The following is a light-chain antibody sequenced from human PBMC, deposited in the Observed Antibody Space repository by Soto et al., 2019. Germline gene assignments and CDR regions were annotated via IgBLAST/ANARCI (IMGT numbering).Light chain of an antibody. CDR3: QQYNKWPLT. Sequence: EVVMTQSPATLSVSRGDGAALSCRASQGVGSNLAWYQQKPGQAPRLLVYGASTRATGVPARFSGSGSGTEFTLTISSLGSEDFAVYYYQQYNKWPLTFGQGTKVEIK. CDR2: GAS. CDR1: QGVGSN. V-gene: IGKV3-15*01. J-gene: IGKJ1*01.